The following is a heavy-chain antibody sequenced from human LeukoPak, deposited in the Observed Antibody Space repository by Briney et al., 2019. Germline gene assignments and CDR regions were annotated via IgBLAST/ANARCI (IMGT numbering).Heavy chain of an antibody. Sequence: GGSLRLSCAASGFSFNSYAMSWVRQAPGKGLEWVSAISGSGGSTYYADSVKGRFTISRDNSKNPLYLQMSSLSAEDTALYYCVKGDILGVVAASAPFDYWGQETRVSV. J-gene: IGHJ4*02. D-gene: IGHD2-15*01. CDR1: GFSFNSYA. CDR3: VKGDILGVVAASAPFDY. CDR2: ISGSGGST. V-gene: IGHV3-23*01.